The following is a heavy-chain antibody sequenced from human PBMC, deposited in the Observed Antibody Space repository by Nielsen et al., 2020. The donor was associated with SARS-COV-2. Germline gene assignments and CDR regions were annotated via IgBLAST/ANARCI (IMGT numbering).Heavy chain of an antibody. D-gene: IGHD6-13*01. CDR2: ISWNSGSI. V-gene: IGHV3-9*01. CDR1: GFTFDDYA. CDR3: ASGAAGTGYYYGMDV. Sequence: SLKISCAASGFTFDDYAMHWVRQAPGKGLEWVSGISWNSGSIGYADSVKGRFTISRDNAKNSLYLQMNSLRAEDTALYYCASGAAGTGYYYGMDVWGQGTMVTVSS. J-gene: IGHJ6*02.